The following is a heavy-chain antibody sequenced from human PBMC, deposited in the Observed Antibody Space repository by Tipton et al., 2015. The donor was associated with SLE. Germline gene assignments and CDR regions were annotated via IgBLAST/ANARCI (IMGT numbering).Heavy chain of an antibody. CDR3: ARDPNTIPSWYYYYGMDV. CDR2: INHSGST. D-gene: IGHD2-2*01. J-gene: IGHJ6*02. CDR1: GGSFSGYY. V-gene: IGHV4-34*01. Sequence: TLSLTCAVYGGSFSGYYWSWIRQPPGKGLEWIGEINHSGSTNYNPSLKSRVTISVDTSKNQFSLKLSSVTAADTAVYYCARDPNTIPSWYYYYGMDVWGQWTTVSVSS.